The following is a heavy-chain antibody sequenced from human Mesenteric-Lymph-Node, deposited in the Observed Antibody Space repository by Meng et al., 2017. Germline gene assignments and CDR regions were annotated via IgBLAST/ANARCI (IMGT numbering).Heavy chain of an antibody. CDR2: IYWDDDK. D-gene: IGHD4-11*01. Sequence: QIPLSQSGPTLLKPTQSLPLTCTFVGCSLYTRVVVWSCIRPPPGKSLEWLALIYWDDDKRYSPSLKSRLTITNDTSKNQVVLTMTNMDPVDTATYYCAHRQSVTGFDYWGQGTLVTVSS. J-gene: IGHJ4*02. CDR3: AHRQSVTGFDY. V-gene: IGHV2-5*02. CDR1: GCSLYTRVVV.